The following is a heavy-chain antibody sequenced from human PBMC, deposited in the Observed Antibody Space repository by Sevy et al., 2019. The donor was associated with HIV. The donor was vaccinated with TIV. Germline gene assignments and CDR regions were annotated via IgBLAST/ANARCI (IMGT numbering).Heavy chain of an antibody. D-gene: IGHD6-13*01. Sequence: ASVKVSCKASGYTFNTYGISWVRQAPGQGLEWMGWISSYYGNTNFAQKFQGRVTMTTDTITNTAYMELTSLRSDDTAVYYCARERTRWQQLVKYYLGMDVWGQGTPVTVSS. CDR1: GYTFNTYG. CDR3: ARERTRWQQLVKYYLGMDV. CDR2: ISSYYGNT. V-gene: IGHV1-18*01. J-gene: IGHJ6*02.